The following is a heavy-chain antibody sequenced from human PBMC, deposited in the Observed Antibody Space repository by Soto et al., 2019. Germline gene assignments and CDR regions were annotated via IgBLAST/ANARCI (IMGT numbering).Heavy chain of an antibody. Sequence: SETLSLTCAVSGYSISSGYNWGWIRQPPGKGLEWIGSIHHSGTTYYNPSLKSRVTISVDTSKNQFSLKLSSVTAADTAVYYCARTIYCINGVCSPLYGMDVCGQGTTVTVYS. J-gene: IGHJ6*02. V-gene: IGHV4-38-2*01. D-gene: IGHD2-8*01. CDR1: GYSISSGYN. CDR3: ARTIYCINGVCSPLYGMDV. CDR2: IHHSGTT.